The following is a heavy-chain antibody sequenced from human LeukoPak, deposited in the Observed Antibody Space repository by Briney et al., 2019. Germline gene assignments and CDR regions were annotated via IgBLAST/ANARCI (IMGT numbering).Heavy chain of an antibody. CDR1: GGTFSSYA. D-gene: IGHD5-18*01. CDR2: IIPILGIA. Sequence: SVKVSCKASGGTFSSYAISWVRQAPGQGLEWMGRIIPILGIANYAQKFQGRVTITADKSTSTAYMELSSLRSEDTAVYYCARGAAMADDAFDIWGQGTMVTVSP. V-gene: IGHV1-69*04. CDR3: ARGAAMADDAFDI. J-gene: IGHJ3*02.